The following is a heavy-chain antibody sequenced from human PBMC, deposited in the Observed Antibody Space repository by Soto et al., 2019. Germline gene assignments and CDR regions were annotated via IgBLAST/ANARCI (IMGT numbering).Heavy chain of an antibody. V-gene: IGHV3-30-3*01. J-gene: IGHJ4*02. Sequence: GGSLGLSCSASGFTFSSYAMHWVRQAPGKGLEWVAVISYDGSNKYYADSVKGRFTISRDNSKNTLYLQMNSLRAEDTAVYYCARSKVAGPIDYWGQGTLVTVSS. CDR2: ISYDGSNK. CDR3: ARSKVAGPIDY. CDR1: GFTFSSYA. D-gene: IGHD6-19*01.